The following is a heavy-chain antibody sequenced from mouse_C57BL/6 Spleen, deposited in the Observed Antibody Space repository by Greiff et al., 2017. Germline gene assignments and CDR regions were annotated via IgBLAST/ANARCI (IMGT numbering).Heavy chain of an antibody. CDR2: IDPSDSYT. CDR1: GYTFTSYW. Sequence: QVQLQQPGAELVKPGASVKLSCKASGYTFTSYWMQWVKQRPGQGLEWIGEIDPSDSYTNYNQKFKGKATLTVDTSSSTAYMQLSSLTSEDSAVYYCARSPHYYGSSEYYFDYWGQGTTLTVSS. V-gene: IGHV1-50*01. D-gene: IGHD1-1*01. CDR3: ARSPHYYGSSEYYFDY. J-gene: IGHJ2*01.